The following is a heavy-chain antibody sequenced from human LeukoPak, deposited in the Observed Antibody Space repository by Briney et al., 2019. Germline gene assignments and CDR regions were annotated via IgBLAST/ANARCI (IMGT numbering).Heavy chain of an antibody. Sequence: PSETLSLTCAVYGGSFSGYYWSWIRQPPGKGLEWIGEINHSGGTIYNPSLKSRVTMSVDTSKNQFSLKLSSVTAADTAVYYCARALSGSYSNWGQGTLVTVSS. D-gene: IGHD1-26*01. CDR2: INHSGGT. V-gene: IGHV4-34*01. CDR1: GGSFSGYY. CDR3: ARALSGSYSN. J-gene: IGHJ4*02.